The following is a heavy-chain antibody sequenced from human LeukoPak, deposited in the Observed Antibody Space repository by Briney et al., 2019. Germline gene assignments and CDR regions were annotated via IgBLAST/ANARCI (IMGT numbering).Heavy chain of an antibody. V-gene: IGHV3-30*18. CDR1: GFTFSSYG. D-gene: IGHD6-19*01. CDR2: ISYDGSNK. J-gene: IGHJ5*02. CDR3: AKAAVAGVLYNWFDP. Sequence: GRSLRLSCAASGFTFSSYGMHWVRQAPGKGLEWVAVISYDGSNKYYADSVKGRFTISRDNSKNTLYLQMNSLRAEDTAVYYCAKAAVAGVLYNWFDPWAREPWSPSPQ.